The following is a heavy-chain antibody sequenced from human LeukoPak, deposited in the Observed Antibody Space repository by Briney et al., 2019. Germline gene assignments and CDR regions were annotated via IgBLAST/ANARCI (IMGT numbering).Heavy chain of an antibody. CDR2: IRYDGSNK. CDR1: GFTFSSYG. J-gene: IGHJ4*02. Sequence: GGSLRLSCAASGFTFSSYGMHWVRQAPGKGLEWVAFIRYDGSNKYYADSVKGRFTISRDNSKNTLYLQMNSLRAEDTAVYYCAREGDYGDYYFDYWGQGALVTVSS. V-gene: IGHV3-30*02. D-gene: IGHD4-17*01. CDR3: AREGDYGDYYFDY.